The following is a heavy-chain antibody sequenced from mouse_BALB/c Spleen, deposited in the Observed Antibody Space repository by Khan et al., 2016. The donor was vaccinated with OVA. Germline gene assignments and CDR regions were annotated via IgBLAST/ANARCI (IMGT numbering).Heavy chain of an antibody. CDR3: ASCGYWYFDV. CDR1: GYSFTDYG. CDR2: INTYTGEP. V-gene: IGHV9-3-1*01. D-gene: IGHD1-1*02. J-gene: IGHJ1*01. Sequence: QIQLVQSGPEVKKPGETVKISCKASGYSFTDYGMNWVRQAPGKALKWMGWINTYTGEPTYADDFKGRFAFSLETSASTAYLQINNLKNEDTATYVCASCGYWYFDVWGAGTTVTVSS.